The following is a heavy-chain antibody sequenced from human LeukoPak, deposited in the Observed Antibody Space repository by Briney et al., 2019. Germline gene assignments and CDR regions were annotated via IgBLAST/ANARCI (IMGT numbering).Heavy chain of an antibody. D-gene: IGHD1-26*01. CDR3: ARGRGTPSGSYDYYYYYMDV. CDR2: IYHSGST. J-gene: IGHJ6*03. V-gene: IGHV4-38-2*01. CDR1: GYSISSGFH. Sequence: MPSETLSLTCAVSGYSISSGFHWGWIRQPPGKGLEWIGSIYHSGSTYYNPSLKSRVTISVDTSKNQFSLKLSSVTAADTAVYYCARGRGTPSGSYDYYYYYMDVWGKGTTVTVSS.